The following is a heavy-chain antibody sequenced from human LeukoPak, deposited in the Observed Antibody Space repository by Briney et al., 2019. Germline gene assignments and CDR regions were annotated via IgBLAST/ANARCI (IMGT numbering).Heavy chain of an antibody. J-gene: IGHJ4*02. CDR1: GYTSTDYY. Sequence: ASVKVSCKVSGYTSTDYYVHWVQQAPGKGLEWMGLIDPEDGETIYAEEFQGRVSITADTSTDTAYMELSSLRFDDTAVYYCATGHRTGGTGFDYWGQGTLVTVSS. V-gene: IGHV1-69-2*01. D-gene: IGHD1-1*01. CDR2: IDPEDGET. CDR3: ATGHRTGGTGFDY.